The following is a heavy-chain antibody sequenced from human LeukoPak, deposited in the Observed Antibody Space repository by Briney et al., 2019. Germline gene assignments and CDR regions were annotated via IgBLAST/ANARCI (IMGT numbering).Heavy chain of an antibody. CDR1: GFSFSSYD. V-gene: IGHV3-21*01. D-gene: IGHD3-3*01. Sequence: GGSLRLSCAASGFSFSSYDMNWVRQAPGKGLEWVSSISSISSYIGYAELLKGRFTISRDNAKNSLYLQIDSLRAEDTAVYYCARDMSTIFGVVTDAFDIWGQGTMVTVSS. J-gene: IGHJ3*02. CDR2: ISSISSYI. CDR3: ARDMSTIFGVVTDAFDI.